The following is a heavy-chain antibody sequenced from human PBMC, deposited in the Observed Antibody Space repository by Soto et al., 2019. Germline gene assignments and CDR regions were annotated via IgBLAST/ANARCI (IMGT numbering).Heavy chain of an antibody. J-gene: IGHJ3*02. CDR3: ARDQDTAMVYDAFDI. V-gene: IGHV1-3*01. Sequence: ASVKVSCKASGYTFTIYAMHWVRQAPGQRLEWMGWINAGNGNTKYSQKFQGRVTITRDTSASTAYMELSSLRSEDTAVYYCARDQDTAMVYDAFDIWGQGTTVTVSS. D-gene: IGHD5-18*01. CDR1: GYTFTIYA. CDR2: INAGNGNT.